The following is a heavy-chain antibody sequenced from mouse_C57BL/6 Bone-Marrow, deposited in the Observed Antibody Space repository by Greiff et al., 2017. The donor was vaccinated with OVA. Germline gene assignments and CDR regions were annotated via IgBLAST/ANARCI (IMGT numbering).Heavy chain of an antibody. CDR3: AREDVYYGYFDV. J-gene: IGHJ1*03. Sequence: EVQRVESGPSLVRPSQTLSLTCTVTGFSINSDCYWIWIRQFPGNKLEYIGYTFYSGITYYNPSLESRTYITRDTSKNQFSLKLSSVTTEDTATYYCAREDVYYGYFDVWGTGTTVTVSS. CDR2: TFYSGIT. V-gene: IGHV3-3*01. CDR1: GFSINSDCY.